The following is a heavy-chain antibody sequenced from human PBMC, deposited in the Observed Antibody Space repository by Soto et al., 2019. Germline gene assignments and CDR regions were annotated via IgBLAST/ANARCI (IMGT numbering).Heavy chain of an antibody. J-gene: IGHJ6*02. CDR1: GFTFSDYY. CDR2: ISSSGSTI. Sequence: GGSLRLSCAASGFTFSDYYMSWIRQAPGKGLEWVSYISSSGSTIYYADSVKGRFTISRDNAKNSLYLQMNSLRAEDTAVYYCASLAARPSYYYYGMDVWGQGTTVTVSS. D-gene: IGHD6-6*01. CDR3: ASLAARPSYYYYGMDV. V-gene: IGHV3-11*01.